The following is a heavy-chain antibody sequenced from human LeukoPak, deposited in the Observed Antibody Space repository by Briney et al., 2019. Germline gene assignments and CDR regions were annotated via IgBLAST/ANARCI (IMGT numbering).Heavy chain of an antibody. CDR1: GGSFSGYY. Sequence: SETLSLTCAVYGGSFSGYYWSWIRQPPGKGLEWIGEINNSGSTNYNLSLKSRVTISVDTSKNQFSLKLSSVTAADTAVYYCARVMQLESPRQYYMDVWGKGTTVTVSS. CDR3: ARVMQLESPRQYYMDV. CDR2: INNSGST. J-gene: IGHJ6*03. D-gene: IGHD6-6*01. V-gene: IGHV4-34*01.